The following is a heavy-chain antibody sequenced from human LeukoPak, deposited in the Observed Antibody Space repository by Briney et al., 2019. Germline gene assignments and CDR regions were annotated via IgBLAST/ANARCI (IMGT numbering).Heavy chain of an antibody. Sequence: PGGSLRLSCAASGFTFSSYGMHWVRQAPGKGLEWVAVIWYDGSNKYYADSVKGRFTISRDNAKNSLYLQMNSLRAEDTALYYCARALYCSSTSCPELDWGQGTLVTVSS. CDR3: ARALYCSSTSCPELD. CDR2: IWYDGSNK. D-gene: IGHD2-2*01. J-gene: IGHJ4*02. CDR1: GFTFSSYG. V-gene: IGHV3-33*01.